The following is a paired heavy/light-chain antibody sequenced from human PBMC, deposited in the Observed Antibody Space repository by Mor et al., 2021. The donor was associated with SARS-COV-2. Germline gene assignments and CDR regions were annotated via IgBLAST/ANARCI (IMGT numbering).Light chain of an antibody. CDR1: QSVSSN. Sequence: EILMTQSPATLSVSPGERATLSCRASQSVSSNLAWYQQKPGQAPRLLIYGASTRATGIPARFSGSGSGTEFTLTISSLQSEDFAVYYCQQYNNWPLTFGGGTKVEIK. V-gene: IGKV3-15*01. CDR2: GAS. CDR3: QQYNNWPLT. J-gene: IGKJ4*01.
Heavy chain of an antibody. J-gene: IGHJ5*02. CDR3: AKSGTWTSGTNGYNWLDP. Sequence: QVQLVESGGGVVQPGRSLRLSCAASGFTFSSYGMHWVRQAPGKGLEWVAVLSYDGTNKYYADSVEGRFTISRDNSKNTLYLQMNSLRAEDTALYYCAKSGTWTSGTNGYNWLDPWGQGTLVTVSS. V-gene: IGHV3-30*18. D-gene: IGHD2-8*01. CDR1: GFTFSSYG. CDR2: LSYDGTNK.